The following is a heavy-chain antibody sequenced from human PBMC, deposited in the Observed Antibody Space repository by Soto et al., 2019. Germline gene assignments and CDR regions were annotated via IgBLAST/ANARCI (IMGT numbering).Heavy chain of an antibody. CDR2: ISYDGSNK. CDR3: ARVARVWYFDL. D-gene: IGHD6-6*01. Sequence: GGSLRLSCAASGFTFSSYAMHWVRQAPGKGLEWVAVISYDGSNKYYADSVKGRFTISRDNSKNTLYLQMNSLRAEDTAVYYCARVARVWYFDLWGRGTLVTVSS. V-gene: IGHV3-30-3*01. CDR1: GFTFSSYA. J-gene: IGHJ2*01.